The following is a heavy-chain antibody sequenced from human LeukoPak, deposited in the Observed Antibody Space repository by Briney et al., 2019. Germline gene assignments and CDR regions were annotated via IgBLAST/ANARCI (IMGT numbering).Heavy chain of an antibody. CDR2: ISWNSGSI. CDR3: AKDFDGDYALRMYDY. CDR1: GFTFDDYA. Sequence: TGGSLRLSCAASGFTFDDYAMHWVRQAPGKGLEWVLGISWNSGSIGCADSVKGRFTISRDNAKNSLYLQMNSLRAEDMALYYCAKDFDGDYALRMYDYWGQGTLVTVSS. D-gene: IGHD4-17*01. V-gene: IGHV3-9*03. J-gene: IGHJ4*02.